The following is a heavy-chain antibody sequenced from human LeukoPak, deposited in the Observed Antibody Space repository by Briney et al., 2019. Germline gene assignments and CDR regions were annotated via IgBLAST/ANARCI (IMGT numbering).Heavy chain of an antibody. D-gene: IGHD2-15*01. CDR1: GGSISSGGYY. CDR2: IYYSGST. V-gene: IGHV4-31*03. CDR3: ARGVGEYCSGGSCYPFDY. Sequence: SETLSLTCTVSGGSISSGGYYWSWIRQHPGKGLEWIGYIYYSGSTYYNPSLKSRVTISVDTSKNQFSLKLSPVTAADTAVYYCARGVGEYCSGGSCYPFDYWGQGTLVTVSS. J-gene: IGHJ4*02.